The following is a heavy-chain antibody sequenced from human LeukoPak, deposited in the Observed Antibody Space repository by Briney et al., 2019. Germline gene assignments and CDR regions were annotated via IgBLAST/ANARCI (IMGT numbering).Heavy chain of an antibody. Sequence: SETLSLTCAVYGGSFSGYYWSWIRQPPGKGLEWIGEINHSGSTNHNPSLKSRVTISVDTSKNQFSLKLSSVTAADTAVYYCARVHCSGGSCYSYKVGKNAFDIWGQGTMVTVSS. CDR1: GGSFSGYY. CDR3: ARVHCSGGSCYSYKVGKNAFDI. CDR2: INHSGST. J-gene: IGHJ3*02. D-gene: IGHD2-15*01. V-gene: IGHV4-34*01.